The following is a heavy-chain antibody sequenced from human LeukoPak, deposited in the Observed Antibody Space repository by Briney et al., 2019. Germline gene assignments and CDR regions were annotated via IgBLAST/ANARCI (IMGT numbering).Heavy chain of an antibody. D-gene: IGHD6-13*01. CDR2: ISYDGSHT. J-gene: IGHJ6*03. CDR3: AREEQELVRDYYYYMDV. V-gene: IGHV3-30*01. CDR1: GFIFSNFA. Sequence: GGSLRLSCAASGFIFSNFAMHWVRQAPGKGLEWVALISYDGSHTYYADSMKGRFTISRDNSRNVLYLQMTSLRGDDSAVYYCAREEQELVRDYYYYMDVWGKGTAVTVSS.